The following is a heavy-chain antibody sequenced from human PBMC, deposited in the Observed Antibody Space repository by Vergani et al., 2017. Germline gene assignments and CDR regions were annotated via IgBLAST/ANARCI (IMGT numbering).Heavy chain of an antibody. CDR2: IWYDGSNK. D-gene: IGHD3-16*01. CDR1: GFTFSSYG. Sequence: QVQLVESGGGVVQPGRSLRLSCAASGFTFSSYGMHWVRQAPGKGLEWVAVIWYDGSNKYYADSVKGRFTISRDNSKNTLYLQMTSLRAEDTSVYYCARDPSGPVWGIGWFDPWGQGTLVTVSS. CDR3: ARDPSGPVWGIGWFDP. V-gene: IGHV3-33*01. J-gene: IGHJ5*02.